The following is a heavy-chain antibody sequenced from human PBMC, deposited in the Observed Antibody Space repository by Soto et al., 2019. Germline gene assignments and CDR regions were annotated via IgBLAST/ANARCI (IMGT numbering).Heavy chain of an antibody. J-gene: IGHJ4*02. CDR2: IDHSGSA. CDR3: AGELGTFYFDH. Sequence: QVQLQESGPGLVKPSQTLSLTCTVSAGSIRSGDYYWTGIRQPPGKGLEWIGYIDHSGSAYYNPSLKSRATISIDTSNNQCSLKMTSVTAADTAVYYCAGELGTFYFDHWGQGTLVTVSS. V-gene: IGHV4-30-4*01. CDR1: AGSIRSGDYY. D-gene: IGHD7-27*01.